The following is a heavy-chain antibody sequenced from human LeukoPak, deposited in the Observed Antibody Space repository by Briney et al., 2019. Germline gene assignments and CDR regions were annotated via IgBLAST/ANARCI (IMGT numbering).Heavy chain of an antibody. Sequence: GGSLRLSCAASGFTFSSYAMSWVRQAPGKGLEWVSAISGSGGSTYYADSVKGRFTISRDNSKNTLYLQMNSLSAEDTAVYYCAKDDPFSDSGDYMWSSRRYYYSGMDVWGQGTTVTVSS. CDR1: GFTFSSYA. CDR3: AKDDPFSDSGDYMWSSRRYYYSGMDV. J-gene: IGHJ6*02. V-gene: IGHV3-23*01. D-gene: IGHD4-17*01. CDR2: ISGSGGST.